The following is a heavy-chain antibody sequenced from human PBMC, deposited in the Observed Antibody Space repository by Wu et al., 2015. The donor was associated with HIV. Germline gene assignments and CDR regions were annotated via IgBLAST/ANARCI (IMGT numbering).Heavy chain of an antibody. J-gene: IGHJ4*02. CDR2: FDPKDGEI. CDR1: GYTLSKLS. V-gene: IGHV1-24*01. Sequence: QVPLVQSGAEVRKPGASVKVSCKVSGYTLSKLSMHWVRQTPGKGLEWMGGFDPKDGEIVYAQNFQGRLTMTEDTSTDTAYVELRSLRFEDTAVYYCTTLRGGRGYRWDYWGQGTLVIVSS. CDR3: TTLRGGRGYRWDY. D-gene: IGHD5-18*01.